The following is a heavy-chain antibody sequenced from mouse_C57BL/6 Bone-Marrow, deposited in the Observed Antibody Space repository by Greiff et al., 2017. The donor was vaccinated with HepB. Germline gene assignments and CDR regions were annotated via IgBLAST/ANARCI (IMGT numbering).Heavy chain of an antibody. J-gene: IGHJ1*03. CDR1: GYSITSGYY. CDR3: ARDWVITTVGPYFDV. Sequence: ESGPGLVKPSQSLSLTCSVTGYSITSGYYWNWIRQFPGNKLEWMGYISYDGSNNYNPSLKNRISITLDTSKNQFFLKLNSVTTEDTATYYCARDWVITTVGPYFDVWGTGTTVTVSS. D-gene: IGHD1-1*01. CDR2: ISYDGSN. V-gene: IGHV3-6*01.